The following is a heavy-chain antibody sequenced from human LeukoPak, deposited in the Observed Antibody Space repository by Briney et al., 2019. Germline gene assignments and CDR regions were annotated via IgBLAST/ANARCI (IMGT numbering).Heavy chain of an antibody. Sequence: GGSLRLSCVASGFTFANAWMSWVRQAPGKGREWVGSIKSKADGGTADDAAPVRGRFTISRDDSKNTLYLQMNSLKTEDTAVYYCARVRWELLYGMDVWGQGTTVTVSS. J-gene: IGHJ6*02. CDR1: GFTFANAW. V-gene: IGHV3-15*01. D-gene: IGHD1-26*01. CDR3: ARVRWELLYGMDV. CDR2: IKSKADGGTA.